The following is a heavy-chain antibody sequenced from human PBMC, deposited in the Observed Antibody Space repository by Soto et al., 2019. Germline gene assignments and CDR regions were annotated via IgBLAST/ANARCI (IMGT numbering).Heavy chain of an antibody. J-gene: IGHJ4*02. D-gene: IGHD2-21*02. CDR1: GFTFSNAW. Sequence: EVQLVESGGGLVKPGGSLRLSCAASGFTFSNAWMNWVRQAPGKGLEWVGRIKSKTDGGTTDYAAPVKGRFTISRDDSKNTLYLQMNSLKTEDTAVYYCTTDPWGVTAIPGPDYWGQGTLVTVSS. CDR3: TTDPWGVTAIPGPDY. V-gene: IGHV3-15*07. CDR2: IKSKTDGGTT.